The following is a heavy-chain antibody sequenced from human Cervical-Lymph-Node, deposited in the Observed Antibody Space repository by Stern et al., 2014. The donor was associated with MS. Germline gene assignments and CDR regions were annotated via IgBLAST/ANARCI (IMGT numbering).Heavy chain of an antibody. CDR1: GGSISSYY. V-gene: IGHV4-59*01. Sequence: QVQLVESGPGLVKPSETLSLTCTVSGGSISSYYWSWIRQPPGKGLAWIGDIYYRGSTNYNPSLKSRVTISVDTSKNQFSLKLSSVTAADTAVYYCARVGCSSSCSDYWGQGTLVTVSS. CDR3: ARVGCSSSCSDY. CDR2: IYYRGST. D-gene: IGHD6-13*01. J-gene: IGHJ4*02.